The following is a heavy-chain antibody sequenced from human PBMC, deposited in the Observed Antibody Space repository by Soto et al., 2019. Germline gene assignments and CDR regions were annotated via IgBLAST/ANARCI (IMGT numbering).Heavy chain of an antibody. J-gene: IGHJ5*02. Sequence: TSATLSLTCAVYGGSFSGYYWSWIRQPPGKGLEWIGEINHSGGTNYNPSLKSRVTISADTSKNLFSLNLNSVTAADTAVYYCARALSTNEGWFDPWGQGRLVTVSS. CDR3: ARALSTNEGWFDP. CDR1: GGSFSGYY. CDR2: INHSGGT. V-gene: IGHV4-34*01. D-gene: IGHD2-8*01.